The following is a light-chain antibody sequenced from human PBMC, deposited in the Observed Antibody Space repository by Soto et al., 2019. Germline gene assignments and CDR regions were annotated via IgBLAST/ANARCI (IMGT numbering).Light chain of an antibody. Sequence: DIQMTQSPSSLSASVGDRVTITCRASQGIRNDLGWYQQKPGKAPKLLIYAASSLQSGVPSRFSGSGSGTDFTLTISSLQAEDVAVYYCQQYYSTPPWTFGQGTKVDI. CDR3: QQYYSTPPWT. V-gene: IGKV1-17*01. CDR2: AAS. CDR1: QGIRND. J-gene: IGKJ1*01.